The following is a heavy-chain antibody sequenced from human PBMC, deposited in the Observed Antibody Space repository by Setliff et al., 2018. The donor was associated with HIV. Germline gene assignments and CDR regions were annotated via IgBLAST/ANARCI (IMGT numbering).Heavy chain of an antibody. CDR1: GFSFRSYA. V-gene: IGHV3-23*01. J-gene: IGHJ2*01. D-gene: IGHD4-17*01. CDR2: ISGSGDIT. CDR3: AKDPTHDSYGDYYWYFDL. Sequence: LRLSCAASGFSFRSYAVSWVRQAPGKGLEWVSVISGSGDITYYGDSVKGRLTISRDNSKNTLYLQMNSLRAEDTAVYYCAKDPTHDSYGDYYWYFDLWGRGTLVTVSS.